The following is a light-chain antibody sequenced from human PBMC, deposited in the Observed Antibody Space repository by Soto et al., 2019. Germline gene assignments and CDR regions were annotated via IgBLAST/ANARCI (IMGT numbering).Light chain of an antibody. Sequence: EIVLTQSPATLSFSPGEGATLSCRASQSVSSYLAWYQHKPGQAPRLLIYDASTRATGIPARFSGSGSGTDFTLTISSLETEDFAVYYCQQRSNWPPLFGGGTKVEIK. CDR1: QSVSSY. V-gene: IGKV3-11*01. CDR3: QQRSNWPPL. J-gene: IGKJ4*01. CDR2: DAS.